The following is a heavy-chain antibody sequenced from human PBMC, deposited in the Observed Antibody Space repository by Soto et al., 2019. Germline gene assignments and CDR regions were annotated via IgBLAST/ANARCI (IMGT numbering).Heavy chain of an antibody. CDR2: ISYDGSVK. V-gene: IGHV3-30*18. J-gene: IGHJ4*02. CDR1: GFTFSSYG. Sequence: QVQLVESGGGVVQPGKSLKLSCAASGFTFSSYGMHWVRQAPGKGLEWVAVISYDGSVKYYGDAVKGRFTISRDNSKNTLSLQMNSLRAEDTAVYYCAKDRYYGSGSYRFDYWGQGTLVTVSS. D-gene: IGHD3-10*01. CDR3: AKDRYYGSGSYRFDY.